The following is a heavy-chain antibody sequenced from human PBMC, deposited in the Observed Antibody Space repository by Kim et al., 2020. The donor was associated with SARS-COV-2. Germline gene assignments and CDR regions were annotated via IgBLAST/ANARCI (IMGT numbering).Heavy chain of an antibody. CDR3: AGGPESNGHLLEY. D-gene: IGHD1-1*01. J-gene: IGHJ4*02. Sequence: FVDVGKGRLSITRDNSKRTLYLQMNSLRAEDSGVYYCAGGPESNGHLLEYWGQGTLVTVSS. V-gene: IGHV3-74*01.